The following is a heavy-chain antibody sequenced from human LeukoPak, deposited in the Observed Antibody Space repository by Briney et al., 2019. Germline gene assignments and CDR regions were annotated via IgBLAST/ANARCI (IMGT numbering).Heavy chain of an antibody. D-gene: IGHD5-24*01. CDR3: VRVRRDGSPGAFDI. CDR2: IDNDGSST. CDR1: GFTFSSYW. J-gene: IGHJ3*02. Sequence: GGSLRLSCAASGFTFSSYWMHWVRQVPGKGLVWVSRIDNDGSSTSYAESVKGRFTISRDNPKNTLYLQMNSLRAEDTAVYYCVRVRRDGSPGAFDIWGQGTMVTVSS. V-gene: IGHV3-74*01.